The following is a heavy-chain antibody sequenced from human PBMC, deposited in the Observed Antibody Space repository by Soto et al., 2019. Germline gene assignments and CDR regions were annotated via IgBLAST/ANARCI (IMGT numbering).Heavy chain of an antibody. V-gene: IGHV4-59*01. CDR1: GGSLNNYY. CDR3: ARGRVPAV. D-gene: IGHD2-2*01. Sequence: QVQLQESGPGLVRPSETLFLTCTVSGGSLNNYYWSWIRQPPGKGLEWIGYVHYSGSTGYNPSLKSRVTISVDTSKNQLSLKVTSLTAADTAIYFCARGRVPAVWGQGTLVTVSS. J-gene: IGHJ4*02. CDR2: VHYSGST.